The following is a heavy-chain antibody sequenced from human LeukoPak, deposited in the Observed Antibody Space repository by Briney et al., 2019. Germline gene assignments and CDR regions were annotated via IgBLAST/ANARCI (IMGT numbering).Heavy chain of an antibody. D-gene: IGHD3-3*01. CDR2: ISSTGGTT. CDR1: GFTFSNYA. Sequence: QPGGSLRLSCAASGFTFSNYAMTWVRQAPGKGLEWVSGISSTGGTTYFADSVKGRFTMSRANPKNTLYLGMNSLRAEDTAVYYCARGLRFLERFDGFDIWGQGTMVSVSS. CDR3: ARGLRFLERFDGFDI. J-gene: IGHJ3*02. V-gene: IGHV3-23*01.